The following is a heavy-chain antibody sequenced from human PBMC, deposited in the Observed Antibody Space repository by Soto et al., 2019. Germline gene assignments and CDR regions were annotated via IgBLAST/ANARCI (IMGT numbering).Heavy chain of an antibody. Sequence: ASVKVSCKASGYTFTGYYMHWVRQAPGQGLEWMGWINPNSGGTNYAQKFQGWVTMTRDTSISTAYMELSRLRSDDTAVYYCARGFADHYDSPDYWGQGTLVTVSS. CDR1: GYTFTGYY. D-gene: IGHD3-22*01. V-gene: IGHV1-2*04. J-gene: IGHJ4*02. CDR3: ARGFADHYDSPDY. CDR2: INPNSGGT.